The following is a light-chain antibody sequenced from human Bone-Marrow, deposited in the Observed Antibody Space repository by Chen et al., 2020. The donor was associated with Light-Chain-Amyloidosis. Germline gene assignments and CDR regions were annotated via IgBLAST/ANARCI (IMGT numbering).Light chain of an antibody. CDR2: RDT. J-gene: IGLJ2*01. Sequence: SYELTQPPSVSVSSGQTARIPCPGDDFPTKYAYWYQQKPGQAPVLVIHRDTERPSGISERFSGSSSVTTATLTIRGGQAEDEADYHCQSADSSCTYEVIFGGGTKLTVL. CDR3: QSADSSCTYEVI. V-gene: IGLV3-25*03. CDR1: DFPTKY.